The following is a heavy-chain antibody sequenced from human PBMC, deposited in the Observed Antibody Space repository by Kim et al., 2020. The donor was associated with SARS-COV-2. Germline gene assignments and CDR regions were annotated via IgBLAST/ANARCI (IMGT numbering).Heavy chain of an antibody. CDR2: INHSGST. CDR1: GGSFSGYY. CDR3: ARGTRIAAAGDPYYYYGMDV. D-gene: IGHD6-13*01. Sequence: ETLSLTCAVYGGSFSGYYWSWIRQPPGKGLEWIGEINHSGSTNYNPSLKSRVTISVDTSKNQFSLKLSSVTAADTAVYYCARGTRIAAAGDPYYYYGMDVWGQGTTVTVSS. J-gene: IGHJ6*02. V-gene: IGHV4-34*01.